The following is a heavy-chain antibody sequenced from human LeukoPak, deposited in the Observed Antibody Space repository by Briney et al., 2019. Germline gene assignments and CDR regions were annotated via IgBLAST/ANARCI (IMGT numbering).Heavy chain of an antibody. V-gene: IGHV3-48*01. J-gene: IGHJ3*02. Sequence: PGGSLRLSFAASGFTFSSYSMNWVRQAPGKGLEWVSYISSSSSTIYYADSVKGRFTISRDNAKNSLYLQMNSLRAEDTAVYYCAKDIVVVPAAPNAFDIWGQGTMVTVSS. CDR3: AKDIVVVPAAPNAFDI. CDR2: ISSSSSTI. CDR1: GFTFSSYS. D-gene: IGHD2-2*01.